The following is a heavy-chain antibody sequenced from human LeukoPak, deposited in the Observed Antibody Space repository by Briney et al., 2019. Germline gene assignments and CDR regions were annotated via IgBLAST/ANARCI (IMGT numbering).Heavy chain of an antibody. J-gene: IGHJ4*02. CDR3: ARRRITMVRGVITYFDY. CDR1: GYTFTGYY. CDR2: INPNSGGT. D-gene: IGHD3-10*01. V-gene: IGHV1-2*02. Sequence: GASVKVSCKASGYTFTGYYMHWVRQAPGQGLEWMGWINPNSGGTNYAQKFQGRVTMTRDTSISTAYMELSRLRSDDTAVYYCARRRITMVRGVITYFDYWGQGTLVTVSS.